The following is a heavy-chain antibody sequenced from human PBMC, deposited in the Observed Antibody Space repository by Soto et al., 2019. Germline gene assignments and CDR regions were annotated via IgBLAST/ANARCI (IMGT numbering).Heavy chain of an antibody. CDR1: GGSISSGGYY. J-gene: IGHJ4*02. CDR3: ARMTDIVATTHFDY. V-gene: IGHV4-31*03. CDR2: IYYSGST. D-gene: IGHD5-12*01. Sequence: QVQLQESGPGLVKPSQTLSLTCTVSGGSISSGGYYWSWIRQHPGKGLEWIGYIYYSGSTYYNPSLKSRVTIAVDTSKNQFSLKLSSVTAADTAVYYCARMTDIVATTHFDYWGQGTLVTVSS.